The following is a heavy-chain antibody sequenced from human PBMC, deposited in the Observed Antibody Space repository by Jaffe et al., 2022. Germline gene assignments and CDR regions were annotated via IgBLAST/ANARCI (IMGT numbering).Heavy chain of an antibody. Sequence: EVQLVESGGGLVKPGGSLRLSCAASGFTFSSYSMNWVRQAPGKGLEWVSSISSSSSYIYYADSVKGRFTISRDNAKNSLYLQMNSLRAEDTAVYYCARDSVVSGTSEYWGQGTLVTVSS. CDR2: ISSSSSYI. CDR1: GFTFSSYS. J-gene: IGHJ4*02. D-gene: IGHD2-21*01. V-gene: IGHV3-21*01. CDR3: ARDSVVSGTSEY.